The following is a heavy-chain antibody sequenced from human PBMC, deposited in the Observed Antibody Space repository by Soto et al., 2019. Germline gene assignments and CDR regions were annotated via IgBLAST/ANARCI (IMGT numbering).Heavy chain of an antibody. J-gene: IGHJ5*02. CDR3: ARHSLALRKNNWFDP. CDR1: GDSIISSDFY. D-gene: IGHD3-3*02. V-gene: IGHV4-39*01. Sequence: TSETLSLTCAVSGDSIISSDFYWWWVRHPPGKGLEWIGSIFYLGSSYYNPSLKSRVTMSVDTSKNQFSLRLRSVTAADTALYFCARHSLALRKNNWFDPWGQGIMVTVSS. CDR2: IFYLGSS.